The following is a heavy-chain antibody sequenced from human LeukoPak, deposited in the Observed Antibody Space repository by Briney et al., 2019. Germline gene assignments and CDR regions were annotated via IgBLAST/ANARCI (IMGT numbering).Heavy chain of an antibody. J-gene: IGHJ4*02. CDR2: ITPNSGGT. Sequence: ASVKVSCKTSGYTFAAYYIHWVRQAPGQGLEWMGWITPNSGGTNYAQKFQGRVTMTRDTSISTAYMELSILRSDDTVVYYCARATEFDYWGQGTLVTVSS. CDR3: ARATEFDY. V-gene: IGHV1-2*02. CDR1: GYTFAAYY.